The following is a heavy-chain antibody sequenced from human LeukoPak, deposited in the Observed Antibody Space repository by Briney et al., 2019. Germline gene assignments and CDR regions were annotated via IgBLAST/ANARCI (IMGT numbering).Heavy chain of an antibody. Sequence: ALVKVSCKASGYTFSSYGISWVRQAPGQGLEWMGWISAYNGNTDYAQKLQGRVTMTTDTSTSTAYMELRSLRSDDTAVYYCARGSEWLSRFDYWGQGTLVTVSS. J-gene: IGHJ4*02. CDR3: ARGSEWLSRFDY. CDR1: GYTFSSYG. D-gene: IGHD3-3*01. CDR2: ISAYNGNT. V-gene: IGHV1-18*01.